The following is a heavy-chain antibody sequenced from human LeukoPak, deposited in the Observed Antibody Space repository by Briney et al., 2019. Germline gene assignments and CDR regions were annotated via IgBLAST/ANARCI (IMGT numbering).Heavy chain of an antibody. D-gene: IGHD6-13*01. CDR2: INHSGST. Sequence: SETLSLTCAVYGGSFSGYYLSWIRQPPGKGLEWIGEINHSGSTNYNPSLKSRVTISVDTSKNQFSLKLSSVTAADTAVYYCARATYSSSLGYWGQGTLVTVSS. J-gene: IGHJ4*02. CDR3: ARATYSSSLGY. V-gene: IGHV4-34*01. CDR1: GGSFSGYY.